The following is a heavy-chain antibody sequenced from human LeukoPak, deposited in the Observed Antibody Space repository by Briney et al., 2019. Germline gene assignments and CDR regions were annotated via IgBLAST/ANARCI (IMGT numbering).Heavy chain of an antibody. D-gene: IGHD3-9*01. CDR1: GFTFSSYA. V-gene: IGHV3-23*01. CDR3: ARDSRLRYFDWLYADAFDI. J-gene: IGHJ3*02. CDR2: ISGSGGST. Sequence: GGSLRLSCAASGFTFSSYAMSWVRQAPGKGLEWVSAISGSGGSTYYADSVKGRFTISRDNSKNTLYLQMNSLRAEDTAVYYCARDSRLRYFDWLYADAFDIWGQGTMVTVSS.